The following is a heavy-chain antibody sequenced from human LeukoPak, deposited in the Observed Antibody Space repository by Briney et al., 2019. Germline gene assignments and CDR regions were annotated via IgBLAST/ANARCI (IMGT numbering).Heavy chain of an antibody. D-gene: IGHD6-6*01. J-gene: IGHJ4*02. CDR2: IYYSGST. V-gene: IGHV4-39*07. Sequence: SETLSLTCTVSGGSISSTRYYWGWIRQPPGKGLEWIGSIYYSGSTSYNPSLESRVTISVDTSKNQFSLNLNSVTAADTAVYYCAREAKSSSSHDYWGQGTLVTVSS. CDR1: GGSISSTRYY. CDR3: AREAKSSSSHDY.